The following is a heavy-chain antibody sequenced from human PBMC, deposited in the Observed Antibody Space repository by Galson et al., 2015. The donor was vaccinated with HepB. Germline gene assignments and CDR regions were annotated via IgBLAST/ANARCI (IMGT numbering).Heavy chain of an antibody. CDR1: GYSFTSYW. J-gene: IGHJ6*02. CDR3: ARLLSRGIVVVPAARAPPPSNYYYGMDV. D-gene: IGHD2-2*01. CDR2: IYPGDSDT. Sequence: QSGAEVKKPGESLKISCKGSGYSFTSYWIGWVRQMPGKGLEWMGIIYPGDSDTRYSPSFQGQVTISADKSISTAYLQWSSLKASDTAMYYCARLLSRGIVVVPAARAPPPSNYYYGMDVWGQGTTVTVSS. V-gene: IGHV5-51*01.